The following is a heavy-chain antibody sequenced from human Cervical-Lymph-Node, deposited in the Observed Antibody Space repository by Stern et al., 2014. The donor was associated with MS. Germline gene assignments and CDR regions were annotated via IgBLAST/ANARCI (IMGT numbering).Heavy chain of an antibody. D-gene: IGHD2-2*01. J-gene: IGHJ4*02. CDR3: AGPAPLD. Sequence: VHLVESGAELKKPGYSVKVSCKASGGSLSTYTITWVRQAPGQGLEWMGRIIPALNVANYAQKFQGRLTITADKSTSTAYMEMSSLRSDDTAVYYCAGPAPLDWGQGTLVTVSS. CDR2: IIPALNVA. CDR1: GGSLSTYT. V-gene: IGHV1-69*09.